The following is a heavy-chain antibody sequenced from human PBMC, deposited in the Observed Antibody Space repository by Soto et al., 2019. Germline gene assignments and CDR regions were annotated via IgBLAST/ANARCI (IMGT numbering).Heavy chain of an antibody. CDR2: ISSGSSDT. V-gene: IGHV3-21*01. J-gene: IGHJ4*02. CDR1: GFTFSRVS. CDR3: ALVAY. Sequence: PGGSLRLSCEASGFTFSRVSRNWVRQVPGKGLEWVASISSGSSDTWYADSVKGRFIISRDNAQTSLFLQMNTLRPEEKPMYYCALVAYWSPGTQGTV.